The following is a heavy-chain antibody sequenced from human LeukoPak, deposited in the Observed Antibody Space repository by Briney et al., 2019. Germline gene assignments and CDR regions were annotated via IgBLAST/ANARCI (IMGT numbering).Heavy chain of an antibody. CDR1: GGSISSSSYY. J-gene: IGHJ4*02. CDR3: ARYIAARDY. V-gene: IGHV4-39*01. D-gene: IGHD6-6*01. CDR2: IYYNGST. Sequence: SETLSLTCTVSGGSISSSSYYWGWIRQPPGKGLEWIGSIYYNGSTYYNPSLKSRVTISVDTSKNQFSLKLSSVTAADTAVYYCARYIAARDYWGQGTLVTVSS.